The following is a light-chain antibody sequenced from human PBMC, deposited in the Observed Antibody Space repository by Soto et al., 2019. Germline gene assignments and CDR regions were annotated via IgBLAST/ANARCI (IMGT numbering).Light chain of an antibody. CDR3: QNWGTGIQTV. CDR1: SGHSSYA. J-gene: IGLJ2*01. CDR2: LNSDGSH. V-gene: IGLV4-69*01. Sequence: QPVLTQSPSASASLGASVKLTCTLSSGHSSYAIAWHQQKPEKGPRYLMKLNSDGSHSKGDGIPDRFSGSSSGAERYLTISSIQSEHEADYYCQNWGTGIQTVFGGVTKVTVL.